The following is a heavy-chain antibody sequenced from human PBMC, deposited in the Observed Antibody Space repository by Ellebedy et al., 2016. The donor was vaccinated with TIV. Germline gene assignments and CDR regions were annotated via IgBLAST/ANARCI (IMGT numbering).Heavy chain of an antibody. V-gene: IGHV1-69*13. CDR3: ARGRVTMVRDYYYYGMDV. CDR2: IIPIFGTA. D-gene: IGHD3-10*01. CDR1: GGTFSSYA. Sequence: AASVKVSCKASGGTFSSYAISWVRQAPGQGLEWMGGIIPIFGTANYAQKFQGRVTITADESTSTAYMELSSLRSEGTAVYYCARGRVTMVRDYYYYGMDVWGQGTTVTVSS. J-gene: IGHJ6*02.